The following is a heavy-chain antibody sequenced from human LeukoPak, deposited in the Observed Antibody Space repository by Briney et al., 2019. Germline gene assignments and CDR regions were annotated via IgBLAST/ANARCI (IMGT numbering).Heavy chain of an antibody. Sequence: SETLSLTCSVSGGSISSSSYYWGWIRQPPGKGLEWIGSIYYSGITYYNPSLKSRVTISVDTSKNQFSLKLSSVTAADTAVYYCARVDIAVVPSSNFDYWGQGTLVTVSS. CDR2: IYYSGIT. D-gene: IGHD2-2*01. V-gene: IGHV4-39*01. CDR1: GGSISSSSYY. J-gene: IGHJ4*02. CDR3: ARVDIAVVPSSNFDY.